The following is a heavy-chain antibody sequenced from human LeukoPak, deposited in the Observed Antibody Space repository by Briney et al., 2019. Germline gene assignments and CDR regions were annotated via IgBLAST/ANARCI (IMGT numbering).Heavy chain of an antibody. D-gene: IGHD1-26*01. V-gene: IGHV1-46*01. CDR3: ATGSLN. Sequence: ASVKVSCRASGYSFTLYYLHCVRQAPGQGLEWMGLVNPSGGGTSYAQKFQGRVNMTSDTSTSTVYMGLSSLTSADTAVYYCATGSLNWGQGTLVTLPS. CDR1: GYSFTLYY. CDR2: VNPSGGGT. J-gene: IGHJ4*02.